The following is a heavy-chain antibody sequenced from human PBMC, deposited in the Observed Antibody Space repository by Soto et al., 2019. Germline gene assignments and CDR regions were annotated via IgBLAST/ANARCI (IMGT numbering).Heavy chain of an antibody. V-gene: IGHV6-1*01. CDR1: GDSVSSNSAA. J-gene: IGHJ6*02. D-gene: IGHD5-12*01. CDR2: TYYRSKWYN. CDR3: ARDGDGYNSSNFSDDYYYGMDV. Sequence: SQTLSLTCAISGDSVSSNSAAWNWIRQSPSRGLEWLGRTYYRSKWYNDYAVSVKSRITINPDTSKNQFSLQLNSVTPEDTAVYYCARDGDGYNSSNFSDDYYYGMDVWGQGTTVTVSS.